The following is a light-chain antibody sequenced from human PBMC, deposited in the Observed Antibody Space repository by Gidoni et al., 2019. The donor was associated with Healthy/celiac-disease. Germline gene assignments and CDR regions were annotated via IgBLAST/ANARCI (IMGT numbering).Light chain of an antibody. CDR2: DVS. V-gene: IGLV2-14*03. CDR3: SSYTSSSTLL. J-gene: IGLJ2*01. Sequence: QSALTQPASVSGSPGQSITISCTGTSSDVGGYNYVSWYQKHPGKAPKLMIYDVSNRPSGVSNRFSGSKSGNTASLTISGLQAEDEADYYCSSYTSSSTLLFGGGTKLTV. CDR1: SSDVGGYNY.